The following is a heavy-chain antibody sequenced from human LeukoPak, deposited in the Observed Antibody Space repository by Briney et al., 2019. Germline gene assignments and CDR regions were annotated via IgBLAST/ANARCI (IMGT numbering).Heavy chain of an antibody. D-gene: IGHD2-2*01. V-gene: IGHV1-69*05. Sequence: GASVKVSRKAPGGTFSSYAISWVRQAPGQGLEWMGGIIPIFGTANYAQKFQGRVTITTDESTSTAYMELSSLRSEDTAVYYCAAQYCSSTSCYQYYYYYMDVWGKGTTVTVSS. CDR2: IIPIFGTA. CDR1: GGTFSSYA. CDR3: AAQYCSSTSCYQYYYYYMDV. J-gene: IGHJ6*03.